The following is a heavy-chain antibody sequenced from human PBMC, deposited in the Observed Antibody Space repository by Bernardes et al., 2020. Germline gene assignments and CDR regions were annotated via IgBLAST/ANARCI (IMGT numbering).Heavy chain of an antibody. V-gene: IGHV3-23*01. J-gene: IGHJ4*02. CDR1: GFTFSSYA. CDR2: ISGSGGST. CDR3: AKDPMRYCSGGSCYSAGYYFDY. D-gene: IGHD2-15*01. Sequence: GGSLRLSCAASGFTFSSYAMSWVRQAPGKGLEWVSAISGSGGSTYYADSVKGRFTISRDNSKNTLYLQMNSLRAEDTAVYYCAKDPMRYCSGGSCYSAGYYFDYWGQGTLVTVSS.